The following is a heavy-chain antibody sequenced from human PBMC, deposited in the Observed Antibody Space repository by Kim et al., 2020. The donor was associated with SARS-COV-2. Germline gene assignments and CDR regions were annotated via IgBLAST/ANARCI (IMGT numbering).Heavy chain of an antibody. D-gene: IGHD3-22*01. CDR3: AKASPYDSSGYYYYFDY. CDR2: ISGSGGST. V-gene: IGHV3-23*01. J-gene: IGHJ4*02. Sequence: GGSLRLSCVASRFTFSSFAMSWVRQAPGKGLEWVSAISGSGGSTYSADSVRGRFTISRDNSKNTLYLQMNSLRAEDTAVYYCAKASPYDSSGYYYYFDYWGQRTLVTVSS. CDR1: RFTFSSFA.